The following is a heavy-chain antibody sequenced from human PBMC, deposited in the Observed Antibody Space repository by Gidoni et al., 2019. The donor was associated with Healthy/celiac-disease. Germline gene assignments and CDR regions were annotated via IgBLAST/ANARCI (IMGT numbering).Heavy chain of an antibody. CDR3: ARGGYDFWSGYYTRDYAFDI. CDR2: INHSGST. CDR1: GGSFSGYY. D-gene: IGHD3-3*01. Sequence: QVQLQQWGAGLLKPSETLSLTCAVYGGSFSGYYWRWIRQPPGKGLEWIEEINHSGSTNYNPSLKSRVTISVDTSKNQFSLKLSSVTAADTAVYYCARGGYDFWSGYYTRDYAFDIWGQGTMVTVSS. J-gene: IGHJ3*02. V-gene: IGHV4-34*01.